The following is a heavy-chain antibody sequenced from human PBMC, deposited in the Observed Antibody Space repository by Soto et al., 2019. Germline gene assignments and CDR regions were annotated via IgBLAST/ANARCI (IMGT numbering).Heavy chain of an antibody. D-gene: IGHD6-13*01. CDR1: GFTFSSDG. Sequence: GSLRLSCAASGFTFSSDGMTWVRQAPGKGLEWVANIKEDGSEKYYVDSVKGRFTISRDNAEKSLYLQMNSLRAEDSAVYYCARGIQQLDSWGQGTTVTVSS. CDR3: ARGIQQLDS. CDR2: IKEDGSEK. V-gene: IGHV3-7*03. J-gene: IGHJ6*02.